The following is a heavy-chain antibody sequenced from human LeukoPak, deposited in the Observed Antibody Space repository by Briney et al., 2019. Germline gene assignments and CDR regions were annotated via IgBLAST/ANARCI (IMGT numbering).Heavy chain of an antibody. CDR2: IYHRGST. D-gene: IGHD2-2*01. V-gene: IGHV4-38-2*02. CDR3: ARDMPYSWFDP. J-gene: IGHJ5*02. Sequence: KPSENLSLTCAVTGYSISRGYYWGWIPQPPRKGVRGIGTIYHRGSTSYNPSLKSRVTISVDTSKNQFSLKLSSVTTADTAVYYCARDMPYSWFDPWGQGTLVTVSS. CDR1: GYSISRGYY.